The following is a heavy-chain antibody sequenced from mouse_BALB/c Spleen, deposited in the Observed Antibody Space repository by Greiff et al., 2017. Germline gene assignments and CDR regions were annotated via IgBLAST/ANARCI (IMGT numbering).Heavy chain of an antibody. CDR2: IWGDGST. J-gene: IGHJ2*01. Sequence: VKLMESGPGLVAPSQSLSITCTVSGFSLTGYGVNWVRQPPGKGLEWLGMIWGDGSTDYNSALKSRLSISKDNSKSQVFLKMNSLQTDDTARYYCARGGSTMITTSFDYWGQGTTLTVSS. D-gene: IGHD2-4*01. CDR1: GFSLTGYG. V-gene: IGHV2-6-7*01. CDR3: ARGGSTMITTSFDY.